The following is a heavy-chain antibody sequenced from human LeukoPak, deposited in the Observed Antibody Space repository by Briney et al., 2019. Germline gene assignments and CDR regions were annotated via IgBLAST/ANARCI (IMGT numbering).Heavy chain of an antibody. CDR3: ARDVSGVVVAIAS. Sequence: PSETLSLTCTVSGGSVSSSYYWSWIRQPPGKGLEWIGYIHYSGSTNYNPSLKSRVTISIDTSKNQFSLKLSSVTAADTAVYYCARDVSGVVVAIASWGQGIPVTVSS. CDR2: IHYSGST. CDR1: GGSVSSSYY. D-gene: IGHD6-19*01. J-gene: IGHJ4*02. V-gene: IGHV4-61*01.